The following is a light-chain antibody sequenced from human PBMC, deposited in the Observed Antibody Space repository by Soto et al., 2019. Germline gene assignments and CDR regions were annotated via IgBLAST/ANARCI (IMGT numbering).Light chain of an antibody. CDR1: SGSIASSY. V-gene: IGLV6-57*04. J-gene: IGLJ2*01. Sequence: NFMLTQPHSVSESPGKTVTISCTRTSGSIASSYVQWFQQRPGSAPKNLIYANNERPSGVPGRFSGSIDISSNSAALTISGLKTEDEADYYCQSYDRASPVIFGGGTKVTVL. CDR2: ANN. CDR3: QSYDRASPVI.